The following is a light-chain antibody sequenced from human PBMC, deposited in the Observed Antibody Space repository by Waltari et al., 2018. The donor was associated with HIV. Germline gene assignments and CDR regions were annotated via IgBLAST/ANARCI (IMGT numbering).Light chain of an antibody. CDR1: QSVLYSSNNKNY. CDR3: QQYNNWPPLT. J-gene: IGKJ3*01. V-gene: IGKV4-1*01. CDR2: WAS. Sequence: DIVMTQSPDSLAVSLGERATINCKSSQSVLYSSNNKNYLAWYQQKPGQPPKLLIYWASTRESGVPDRFSGSGSGTDFTLTISSLQSEDFAVYYCQQYNNWPPLTFGPGTKVDIK.